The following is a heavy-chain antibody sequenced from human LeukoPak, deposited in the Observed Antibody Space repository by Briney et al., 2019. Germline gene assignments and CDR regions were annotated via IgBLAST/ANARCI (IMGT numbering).Heavy chain of an antibody. V-gene: IGHV4-61*02. Sequence: SETLSLTCTVSGGSISSGSYYWSWIRQPAGKGLEWIGRIYTSGNTNYNPSLKSRVTISVDKSKNQFSLKLSSVTAADTAVYYCARATTVAAAGGDYWGQGTLVTVSS. D-gene: IGHD6-13*01. CDR3: ARATTVAAAGGDY. J-gene: IGHJ4*02. CDR2: IYTSGNT. CDR1: GGSISSGSYY.